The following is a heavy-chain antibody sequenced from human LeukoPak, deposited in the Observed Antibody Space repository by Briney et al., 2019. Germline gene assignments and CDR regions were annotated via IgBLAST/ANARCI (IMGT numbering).Heavy chain of an antibody. Sequence: SETLSLTCAVYGGSFGGYYWSWIRQPPGKGLEWIGEINHSGSTNYNPSLKSRVTISVDTSKNQFSLKLSSVTAADTAVYYCARSPVRVVPAATNFQHWGQGTLVTVSS. J-gene: IGHJ1*01. CDR2: INHSGST. D-gene: IGHD2-2*01. CDR1: GGSFGGYY. CDR3: ARSPVRVVPAATNFQH. V-gene: IGHV4-34*01.